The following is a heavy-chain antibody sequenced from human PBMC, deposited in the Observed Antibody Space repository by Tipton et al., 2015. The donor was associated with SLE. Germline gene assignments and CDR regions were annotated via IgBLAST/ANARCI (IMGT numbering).Heavy chain of an antibody. V-gene: IGHV3-21*01. CDR3: ARCIAAAAPGWFYGMDV. CDR2: ISSRSSYI. D-gene: IGHD6-13*01. Sequence: SLRLSCAASGFTFSSYSMNWVRQAPGKGLEWVSFISSRSSYIYYADSVKGRFTISRDNAKNSLYLQMNSLRAEDTAVYYCARCIAAAAPGWFYGMDVWGQGTTVTVSS. CDR1: GFTFSSYS. J-gene: IGHJ6*02.